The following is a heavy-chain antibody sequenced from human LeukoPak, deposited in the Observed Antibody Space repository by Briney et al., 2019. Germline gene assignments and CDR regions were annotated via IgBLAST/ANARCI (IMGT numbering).Heavy chain of an antibody. D-gene: IGHD3-22*01. J-gene: IGHJ4*02. Sequence: PLASVKVSCKASGYTFTGYYMHWVRQAPGQGLEWMGWINPNSGGTNYAQKFQGRVTMTRDTSTSTVYMELSSLRSEDTAVYYCAREYYYDSSGYYEPAGYWGQGTLVTVSS. V-gene: IGHV1-2*02. CDR1: GYTFTGYY. CDR2: INPNSGGT. CDR3: AREYYYDSSGYYEPAGY.